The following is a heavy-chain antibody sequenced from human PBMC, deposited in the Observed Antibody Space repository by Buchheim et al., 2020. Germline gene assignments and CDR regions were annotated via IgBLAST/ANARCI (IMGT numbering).Heavy chain of an antibody. J-gene: IGHJ6*02. Sequence: QVQLVQSGAEVKKPGASVKVSCKASGYTFTGYYMHWVRQAPGQGLEWMGWINPNSGGTNYAQKFQGWVTMTRDTSISTAYMELSRLRSDDTAVYYCARGDLYYDFWSGYYDQRYYYYGMDVWSQGTT. D-gene: IGHD3-3*01. CDR2: INPNSGGT. CDR1: GYTFTGYY. V-gene: IGHV1-2*04. CDR3: ARGDLYYDFWSGYYDQRYYYYGMDV.